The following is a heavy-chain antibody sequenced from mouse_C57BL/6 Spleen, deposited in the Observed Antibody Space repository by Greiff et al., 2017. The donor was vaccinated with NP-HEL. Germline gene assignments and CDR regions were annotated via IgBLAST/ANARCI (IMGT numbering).Heavy chain of an antibody. V-gene: IGHV1-26*01. CDR2: INPNNGGT. J-gene: IGHJ4*01. Sequence: EVQLQQSGPELVKPGASVKISCKASGYTFTDYYMNWVKQSHGKSLEWIGDINPNNGGTSYNQKFKGKATLTVDKSSSTAYMELRSLTSEDSAVYYCARYGNYDLYYAMDYWGQGTSVTVSS. CDR3: ARYGNYDLYYAMDY. CDR1: GYTFTDYY. D-gene: IGHD2-1*01.